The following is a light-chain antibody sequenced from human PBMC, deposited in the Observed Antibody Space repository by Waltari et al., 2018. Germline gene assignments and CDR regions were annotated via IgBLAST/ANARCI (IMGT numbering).Light chain of an antibody. CDR1: SSNFGGGYD. V-gene: IGLV1-40*01. CDR3: QSFDNNLSGSV. CDR2: GNT. Sequence: QSVLTQPPSMSGAPGQKVTIPYTGGSSNFGGGYDVHWSQQFPGAAPKLLIFGNTNRASGVPGRFSGSKSGTSASLAIAGLQSEDEAVYYCQSFDNNLSGSVFGGGTKLTVL. J-gene: IGLJ3*02.